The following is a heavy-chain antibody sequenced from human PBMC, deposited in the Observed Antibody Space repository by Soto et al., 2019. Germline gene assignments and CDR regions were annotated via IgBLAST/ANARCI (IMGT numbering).Heavy chain of an antibody. D-gene: IGHD5-12*01. CDR1: GGSISSYY. V-gene: IGHV4-59*01. CDR3: ARDLGYSGYVWNWFDP. Sequence: SETLSLTCTVSGGSISSYYWIWIRQPPGKGLEWIGYIYYSGSTNYNPSLKSRVTISVDTSKNQFSLKLSSVTAADTAVYYCARDLGYSGYVWNWFDPWGQGTLVTVSS. J-gene: IGHJ5*02. CDR2: IYYSGST.